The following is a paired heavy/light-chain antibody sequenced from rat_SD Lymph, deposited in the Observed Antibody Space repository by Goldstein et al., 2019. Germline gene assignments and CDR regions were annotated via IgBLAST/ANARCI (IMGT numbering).Heavy chain of an antibody. Sequence: EVQLQESGPGLVKPSQSLSLTCSVTGYSITSSYRWNWIRKFPGNKLEWMGYINSAGSTNYNPSLKSRISITRDTSKNQFFLQVNSVTTEDTATYYCASSPYRDSYAHGFAYWGQGTLVTVSS. CDR2: INSAGST. CDR1: GYSITSSYR. J-gene: IGHJ3*01. V-gene: IGHV3-3*01. D-gene: IGHD1-12*01. CDR3: ASSPYRDSYAHGFAY.
Light chain of an antibody. V-gene: IGKV4S7*01. CDR2: DTS. CDR1: SSVSY. CDR3: QQWSSTPWT. Sequence: EIVLTQSPTTIAASPGEKVTITCRASSSVSYMYWYQQKSGASPKLWIYDTSKLASGVPNRFSGSGSGTSYSLTINTMETEDAATYYCQQWSSTPWTFGGGTKLELK. J-gene: IGKJ1*01.